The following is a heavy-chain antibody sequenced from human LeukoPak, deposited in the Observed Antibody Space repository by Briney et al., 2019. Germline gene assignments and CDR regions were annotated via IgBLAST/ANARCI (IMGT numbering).Heavy chain of an antibody. CDR3: ARAYCGGDCYLPSYYYGMDV. CDR1: GYTFTSYY. CDR2: INPSGGST. V-gene: IGHV1-46*01. D-gene: IGHD2-21*02. J-gene: IGHJ6*02. Sequence: ASVKVSCKASGYTFTSYYMHWVRQAPGQGLEWMGIINPSGGSTSYAQKFQGRVTMTRDTSTSTVYMELSSPRSEDTAVYYCARAYCGGDCYLPSYYYGMDVWGQGTTVTVSS.